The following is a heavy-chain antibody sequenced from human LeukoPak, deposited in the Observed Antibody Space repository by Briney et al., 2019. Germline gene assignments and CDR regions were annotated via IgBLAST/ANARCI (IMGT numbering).Heavy chain of an antibody. V-gene: IGHV1-69*10. J-gene: IGHJ4*02. CDR1: GATFSSYA. CDR3: ARPGVAARPDEFGY. D-gene: IGHD6-6*01. Sequence: ASVKVSCKSSGATFSSYAISWVRQAPGQGLEWVGRITPTLDLAFYAQKFQGRVTLPADRSTSTAYLELTGLRSDDTAVYYCARPGVAARPDEFGYWGQGTLVTVSS. CDR2: ITPTLDLA.